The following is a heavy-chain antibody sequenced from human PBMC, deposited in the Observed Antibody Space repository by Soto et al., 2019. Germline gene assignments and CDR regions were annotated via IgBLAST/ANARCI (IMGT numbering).Heavy chain of an antibody. CDR1: GGTFSSYA. Sequence: SVKVSCKASGGTFSSYAISWVRQSPGQGLEWMGGIIPIFGTANYAQKFQGRVTITADESTSTAYMELSSLRSEDTAVYYCARMDYYDSSAHGYAFDIWGQGTMVTVSS. CDR2: IIPIFGTA. J-gene: IGHJ3*02. D-gene: IGHD3-22*01. CDR3: ARMDYYDSSAHGYAFDI. V-gene: IGHV1-69*13.